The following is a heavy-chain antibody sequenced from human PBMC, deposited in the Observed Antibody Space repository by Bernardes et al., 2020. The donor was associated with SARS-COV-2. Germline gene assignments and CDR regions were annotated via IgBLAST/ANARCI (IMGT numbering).Heavy chain of an antibody. J-gene: IGHJ5*02. Sequence: APSKDSCKVSGYTLTALSMHWVRQAPGQGLEWMGGFDPEDGETIYAQKFQGRVTMTEDTSTDTAYMELSSLRSEDTAVYYCATGAAAGKPSWFDHWGQGTLVTGSS. CDR3: ATGAAAGKPSWFDH. CDR1: GYTLTALS. V-gene: IGHV1-24*01. CDR2: FDPEDGET. D-gene: IGHD6-13*01.